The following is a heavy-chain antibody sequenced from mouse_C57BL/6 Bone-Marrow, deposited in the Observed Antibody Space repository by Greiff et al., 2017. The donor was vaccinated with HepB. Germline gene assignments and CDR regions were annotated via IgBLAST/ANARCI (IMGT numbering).Heavy chain of an antibody. Sequence: EVQLQQSGAELVRPGASVKLSCTASGFNIKDAYMHWVKQRPEQGLEWIGWIDPENGDTEYASKFQGKATITADTSSNTAYLQLSSLTSEDTAVYYCTTPCYSSSAWFAYWGQGTLVTVSA. J-gene: IGHJ3*01. CDR1: GFNIKDAY. V-gene: IGHV14-4*01. CDR3: TTPCYSSSAWFAY. D-gene: IGHD1-1*01. CDR2: IDPENGDT.